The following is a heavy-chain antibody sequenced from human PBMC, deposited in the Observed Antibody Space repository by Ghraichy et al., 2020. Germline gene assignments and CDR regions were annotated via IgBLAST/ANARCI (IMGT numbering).Heavy chain of an antibody. Sequence: SDTLSLTCTVSGGSISSGDYYWSWIRQPPGKGLEWIGYIYYSGSTYYNPSLKSRVTISVDTSKNQFSLKLSSVTAADTAVYYCARRETSGKFDYWGQGTLVTVSS. D-gene: IGHD1-26*01. CDR2: IYYSGST. V-gene: IGHV4-30-4*02. CDR1: GGSISSGDYY. J-gene: IGHJ4*02. CDR3: ARRETSGKFDY.